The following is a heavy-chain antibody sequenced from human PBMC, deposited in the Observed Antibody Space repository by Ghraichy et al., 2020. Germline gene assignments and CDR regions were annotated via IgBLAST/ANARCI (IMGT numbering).Heavy chain of an antibody. CDR3: ARQKGDGDYDLDYFYMDV. CDR2: IYYSGRT. Sequence: SQTLSLTCSVSGGSIRSSSYFWGWIRQPPGKGLEWIGSIYYSGRTDYDPSLKSRVTISMDTSKNEFSLKLSSVTAADTAVYYCARQKGDGDYDLDYFYMDVWGKGTTVIVSS. CDR1: GGSIRSSSYF. V-gene: IGHV4-39*01. D-gene: IGHD4-17*01. J-gene: IGHJ6*03.